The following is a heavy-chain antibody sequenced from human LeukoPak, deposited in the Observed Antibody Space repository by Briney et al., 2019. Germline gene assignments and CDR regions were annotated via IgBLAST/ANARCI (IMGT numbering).Heavy chain of an antibody. J-gene: IGHJ6*03. CDR2: VYFSGSTNYSPSLT. CDR1: GGSISSYY. CDR3: ARDRDGYNYVSGYYYMDV. V-gene: IGHV4-59*01. Sequence: PSQTLSLTCTVSGGSISSYYWSWIREPPGKGLEWIGDVYFSGSTNYSPSLTNYNPSLKSRVTISGDTSKNQSPLKLSSVPAADTAVYYCARDRDGYNYVSGYYYMDVRGKATTVTVSS. D-gene: IGHD5-24*01.